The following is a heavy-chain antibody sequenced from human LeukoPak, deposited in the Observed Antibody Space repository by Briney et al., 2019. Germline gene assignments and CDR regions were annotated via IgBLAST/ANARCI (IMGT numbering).Heavy chain of an antibody. Sequence: GGSLRLSCAASGFSFSAYSMNWVRQAPGKGPEWLSYISTGSTTIHYADSVQGRFNISRDNAKNSLYLQMNSLRAEDTAVYYCARDLSGVTGYTYGRGIDYWGQGTLVTVSS. D-gene: IGHD5-18*01. CDR3: ARDLSGVTGYTYGRGIDY. CDR2: ISTGSTTI. J-gene: IGHJ4*02. V-gene: IGHV3-48*01. CDR1: GFSFSAYS.